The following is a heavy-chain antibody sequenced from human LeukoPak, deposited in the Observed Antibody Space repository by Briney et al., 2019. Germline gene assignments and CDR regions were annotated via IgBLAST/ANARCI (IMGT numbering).Heavy chain of an antibody. V-gene: IGHV1-2*02. Sequence: ASVKVSCKASGYTFTGYYMHWVRQAPGQGLEWMGWINPNSGGTNYAQKLQGRVTMTTDTSTSTAYMELRSLRSDDTAVYYCARDEIQPSPRLYYGMDVWGQGTTVTVSS. CDR1: GYTFTGYY. CDR3: ARDEIQPSPRLYYGMDV. D-gene: IGHD5-18*01. J-gene: IGHJ6*02. CDR2: INPNSGGT.